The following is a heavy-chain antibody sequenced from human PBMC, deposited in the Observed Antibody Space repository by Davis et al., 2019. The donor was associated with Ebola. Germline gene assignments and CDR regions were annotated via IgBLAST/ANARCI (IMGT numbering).Heavy chain of an antibody. CDR1: GFTFSSYS. J-gene: IGHJ6*02. D-gene: IGHD3-10*01. V-gene: IGHV3-21*01. Sequence: GESLKISCAASGFTFSSYSMNWVRQAPGKGLEWVSSISSSSSYIYYADSVKGRFTISRDNAKNSLYLQMNSLRAEDTAVYYCARDRNYYALGMDVWGQGTTVTVSS. CDR3: ARDRNYYALGMDV. CDR2: ISSSSSYI.